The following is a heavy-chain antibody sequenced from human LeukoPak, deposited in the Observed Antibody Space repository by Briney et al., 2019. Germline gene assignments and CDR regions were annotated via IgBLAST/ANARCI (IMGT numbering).Heavy chain of an antibody. Sequence: PGGSLRLSCAASGFNFMNYAMNWVRQAPGEGLEWVSSISYSGVYKYYADSLKGRFTISRDNAKNSLFLQMSSLRAEDTAMYYRCIPNDYCGHGTLVTVSS. V-gene: IGHV3-21*01. D-gene: IGHD2-21*01. CDR3: CIPNDY. J-gene: IGHJ4*01. CDR1: GFNFMNYA. CDR2: ISYSGVYK.